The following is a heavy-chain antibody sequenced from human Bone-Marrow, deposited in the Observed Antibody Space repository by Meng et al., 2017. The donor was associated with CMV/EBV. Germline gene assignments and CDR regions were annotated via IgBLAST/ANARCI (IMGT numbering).Heavy chain of an antibody. D-gene: IGHD6-19*01. Sequence: GESLKISCAASGFTFDDYGMSWVRQAPGKGLEWVSGISDSGVMTYYKEFAKGRFTISRDNSKNTVYLQMNSLRADDTAVYYCAKDRERGGWYFFDFWGQGALVTVSS. CDR3: AKDRERGGWYFFDF. CDR2: ISDSGVMT. V-gene: IGHV3-23*01. J-gene: IGHJ4*02. CDR1: GFTFDDYG.